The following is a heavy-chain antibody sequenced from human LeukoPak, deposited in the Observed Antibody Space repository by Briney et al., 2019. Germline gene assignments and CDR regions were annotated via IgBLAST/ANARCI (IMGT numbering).Heavy chain of an antibody. J-gene: IGHJ4*02. CDR1: GGTFSSYA. D-gene: IGHD6-19*01. V-gene: IGHV1-69*05. CDR3: ARGRGWYLDFDY. CDR2: IIPIFGTA. Sequence: ASAKVSCKASGGTFSSYAISWVRQAPGQGLEWMGGIIPIFGTANYAQKFQGRVTITTDESTSTAYMELSSLRSEDTAVYYCARGRGWYLDFDYWGQGTLVTVSS.